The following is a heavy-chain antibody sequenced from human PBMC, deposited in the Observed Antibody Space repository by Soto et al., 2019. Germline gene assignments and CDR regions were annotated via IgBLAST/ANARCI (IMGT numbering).Heavy chain of an antibody. Sequence: GGSLRLSCAASGFTFRSNWMTWVRQAPGKGLEWVSYISSSSSTIYYADSVKGRFTISRDNAKNSLYLQMNSLRDEDTAVYYCARGAATAGYYYYYGMDVWGQGTTVTVSS. CDR2: ISSSSSTI. CDR1: GFTFRSNW. CDR3: ARGAATAGYYYYYGMDV. D-gene: IGHD2-15*01. J-gene: IGHJ6*02. V-gene: IGHV3-48*02.